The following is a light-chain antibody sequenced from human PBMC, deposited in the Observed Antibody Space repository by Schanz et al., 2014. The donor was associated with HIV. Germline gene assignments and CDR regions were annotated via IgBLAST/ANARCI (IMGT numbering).Light chain of an antibody. CDR3: QQYNNWPRT. J-gene: IGKJ1*01. CDR1: QSVSSN. CDR2: GAS. Sequence: ESVLTQSPGTLSVAPGERATLSCRASQSVSSNLAWYQQKPGQAPRLLIYGASTRVTGIPGRFSASGSGTEFTLTISSLQSEDFDVYYCQQYNNWPRTFGQGTKVEIK. V-gene: IGKV3-15*01.